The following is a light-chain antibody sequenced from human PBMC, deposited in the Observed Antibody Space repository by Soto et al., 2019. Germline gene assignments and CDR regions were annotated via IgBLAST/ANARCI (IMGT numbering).Light chain of an antibody. Sequence: EIVFTQSPATLSLSPGERATVSCRASQSASSSYLAWYQQKPGQPPRLLIYGASSRATDIPDRFSGSGSGTDFTLTISRLEPEDFAVFYCQHYDSLPITFGQGTRLEIK. J-gene: IGKJ5*01. CDR1: QSASSSY. CDR3: QHYDSLPIT. CDR2: GAS. V-gene: IGKV3-20*01.